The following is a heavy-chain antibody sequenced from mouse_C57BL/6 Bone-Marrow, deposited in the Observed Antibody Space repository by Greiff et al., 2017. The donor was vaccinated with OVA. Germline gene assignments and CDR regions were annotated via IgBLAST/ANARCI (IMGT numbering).Heavy chain of an antibody. CDR2: IHPNSGST. J-gene: IGHJ3*01. CDR1: GYTFTSYW. V-gene: IGHV1-64*01. Sequence: QVQLQHPGAELVKPGASVKLSCKASGYTFTSYWMHWVKQRPGQGLEWIGMIHPNSGSTNYNEKFKSKATLTVDKSSSTAYMQLSSLTSEDSAVYYCARNRGLRREFAYWGQGTLVTVSA. D-gene: IGHD2-4*01. CDR3: ARNRGLRREFAY.